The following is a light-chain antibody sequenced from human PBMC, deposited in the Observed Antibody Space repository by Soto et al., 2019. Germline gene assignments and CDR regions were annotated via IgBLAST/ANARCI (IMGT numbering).Light chain of an antibody. CDR2: KAS. J-gene: IGKJ1*01. V-gene: IGKV1-5*03. Sequence: DVQLTQSPSFLSASVGDRVTITFRASQCISSYLAWYQQKPGKAPKLLIYKASSLESGVPSRFSGSGSGTEFTLTISSLQPDDFATYYCQQYNSYRTLGQGTKVDI. CDR1: QCISSY. CDR3: QQYNSYRT.